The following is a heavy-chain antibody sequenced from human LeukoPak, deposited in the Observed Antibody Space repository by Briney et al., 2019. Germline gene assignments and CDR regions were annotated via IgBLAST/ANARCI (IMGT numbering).Heavy chain of an antibody. CDR1: GFNFNNAW. Sequence: GESLRLSCTTSGFNFNNAWMNWLRQAPGKGLDWVSYMTGIGTATDYADSVKGRFTISRDNTKNSLYLQMNSLRAEDTAVYYCARVATYYDESGYFRAIDYWGQGTLVTVSS. D-gene: IGHD3-22*01. CDR2: MTGIGTAT. CDR3: ARVATYYDESGYFRAIDY. J-gene: IGHJ4*02. V-gene: IGHV3-11*01.